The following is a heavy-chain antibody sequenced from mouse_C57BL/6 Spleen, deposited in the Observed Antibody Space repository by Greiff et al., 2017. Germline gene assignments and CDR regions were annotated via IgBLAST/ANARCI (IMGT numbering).Heavy chain of an antibody. CDR1: GFTFSDFY. V-gene: IGHV7-1*01. Sequence: EVQLVESGGGLVQSGRSLRLSCATSGFTFSDFYMGWVRQAPGKGLEWIAASRNKANDYTTEYSASVKGRFIVSRDTSQSILYLQLNVLRAEDTAIYYCARDGFAMDYWGQGTSVTVSS. CDR2: SRNKANDYTT. J-gene: IGHJ4*01. CDR3: ARDGFAMDY.